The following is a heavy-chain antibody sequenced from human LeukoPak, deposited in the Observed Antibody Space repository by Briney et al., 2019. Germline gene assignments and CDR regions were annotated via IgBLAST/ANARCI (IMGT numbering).Heavy chain of an antibody. V-gene: IGHV3-11*01. CDR2: ISSSGSTI. D-gene: IGHD3-10*01. Sequence: GGSLRLSCAASGFTFSDYYMSWIRQAPGKGLEWVSYISSSGSTIYYADSVKGRFTISGDNAKNSLYLQMNSLRAEDTAVYYCARGWMSLSYYYGSGSYYDYWGQGTLVTVSS. CDR1: GFTFSDYY. J-gene: IGHJ4*02. CDR3: ARGWMSLSYYYGSGSYYDY.